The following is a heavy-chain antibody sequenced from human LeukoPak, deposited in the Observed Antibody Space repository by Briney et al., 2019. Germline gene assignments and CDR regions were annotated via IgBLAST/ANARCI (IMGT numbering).Heavy chain of an antibody. CDR1: GGSISSGIYS. V-gene: IGHV4-30-2*01. Sequence: SETLSLTCAVSGGSISSGIYSWNWIRQPPGKGLEWIGYIYHSGSTYYNPSLKSRVTILVDRSKNQLSLKLGSVTAADTAVYYCARDNGDYPYYFDFWGQGTLVTVSS. CDR3: ARDNGDYPYYFDF. D-gene: IGHD4-17*01. CDR2: IYHSGST. J-gene: IGHJ4*02.